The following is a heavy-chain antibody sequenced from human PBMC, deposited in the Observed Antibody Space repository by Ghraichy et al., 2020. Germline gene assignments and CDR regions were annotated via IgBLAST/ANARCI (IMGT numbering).Heavy chain of an antibody. CDR1: GFTFSSYW. V-gene: IGHV3-7*03. J-gene: IGHJ6*03. Sequence: GGSLRLSCAASGFTFSSYWMSWVRQAPGKGLEWVANIKQDGSEKYYVDSVKGRFTISRDNAKNSLYLQMNSLRAEDTAVYYCARAPTVNYYYYYMDVWGKGTTVTVSS. CDR2: IKQDGSEK. CDR3: ARAPTVNYYYYYMDV. D-gene: IGHD3-10*01.